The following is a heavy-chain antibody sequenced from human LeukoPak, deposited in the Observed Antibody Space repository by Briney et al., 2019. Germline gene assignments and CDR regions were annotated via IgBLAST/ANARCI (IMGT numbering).Heavy chain of an antibody. CDR1: GFTFSSYW. D-gene: IGHD3-16*01. CDR2: INHNGNVN. J-gene: IGHJ6*02. V-gene: IGHV3-7*03. CDR3: ARGGGLDV. Sequence: GGSLRLSCAASGFTFSSYWMNWARQAPGKGLEWVASINHNGNVNYYVDSVKGRFTISRDNTKNSLYLQMSNLRAEDTAVYFCARGGGLDVWGQGATVTVSS.